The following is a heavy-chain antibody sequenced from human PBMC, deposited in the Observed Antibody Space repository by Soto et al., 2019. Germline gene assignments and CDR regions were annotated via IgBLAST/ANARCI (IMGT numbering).Heavy chain of an antibody. V-gene: IGHV4-4*02. CDR1: GGSISSSNW. CDR3: AGWIQLQQYYYYGMDV. Sequence: AETLSLSCAVSGGSISSSNWWSWVRQPPGKGLEWIGEIYHSGSTNYNPSLKSRVTISVDKSKNQFSLKLSSVTAADTAVYYCAGWIQLQQYYYYGMDVWGQGTTVTVSS. J-gene: IGHJ6*02. D-gene: IGHD5-18*01. CDR2: IYHSGST.